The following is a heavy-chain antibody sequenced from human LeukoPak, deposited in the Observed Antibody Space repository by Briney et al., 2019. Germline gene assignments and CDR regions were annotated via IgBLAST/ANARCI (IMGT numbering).Heavy chain of an antibody. V-gene: IGHV4-59*01. CDR1: GGSISSYY. Sequence: SETLSLTCTVSGGSISSYYWSWIRQPPGKGLEWIGHNYYSGSTNYNPSLKSRVTISVDTSKNQFSLKLSSVTAADTAVYYCARARGPQDIVVVLDWYFDLWGRGTLVTVSS. D-gene: IGHD2-2*01. CDR3: ARARGPQDIVVVLDWYFDL. CDR2: NYYSGST. J-gene: IGHJ2*01.